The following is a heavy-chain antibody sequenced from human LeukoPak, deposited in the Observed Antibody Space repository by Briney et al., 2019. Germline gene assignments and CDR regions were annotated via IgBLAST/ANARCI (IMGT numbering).Heavy chain of an antibody. V-gene: IGHV1-69*05. J-gene: IGHJ4*02. Sequence: ASVKVSCKASGGTFSSYAISWVRQAPGQGLEWMGRIIPIFGTANYAQKFQGRVTITTDESTSTAYMELSSLRSEDTAVYYRAREGLVVVHLDYWGQGTLVTVSS. CDR3: AREGLVVVHLDY. CDR1: GGTFSSYA. D-gene: IGHD3-22*01. CDR2: IIPIFGTA.